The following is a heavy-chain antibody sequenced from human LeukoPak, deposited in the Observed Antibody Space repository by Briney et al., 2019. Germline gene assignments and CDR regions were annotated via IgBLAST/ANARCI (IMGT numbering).Heavy chain of an antibody. J-gene: IGHJ6*02. CDR1: GFTFSSYG. V-gene: IGHV3-30*03. Sequence: GGSLRLSCAASGFTFSSYGMHWVRQAPGKGLEWVAVTSYDGSNKYYADSVKGRFTISRDNSKNTLYLQMNSLRAEDTAVYYCXXDGAGVVAPNYYYYYGMDVWGQGTTVTVSS. CDR3: XXDGAGVVAPNYYYYYGMDV. CDR2: TSYDGSNK. D-gene: IGHD3-22*01.